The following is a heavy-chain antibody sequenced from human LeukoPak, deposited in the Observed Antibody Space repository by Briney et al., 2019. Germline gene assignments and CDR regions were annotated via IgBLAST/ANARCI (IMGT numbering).Heavy chain of an antibody. V-gene: IGHV3-21*01. D-gene: IGHD3-3*01. CDR3: ARGLTSYYDFWRGPRGWFDP. J-gene: IGHJ5*02. Sequence: PGGSLRLSCAASGFTFSSYSMNWVRQAPGKGLEWVSSISSSSSYIYYADSVKGRFTISRDNAKNSLYLQMNSLRAEDTAVYYCARGLTSYYDFWRGPRGWFDPWGQGTLVTVSS. CDR1: GFTFSSYS. CDR2: ISSSSSYI.